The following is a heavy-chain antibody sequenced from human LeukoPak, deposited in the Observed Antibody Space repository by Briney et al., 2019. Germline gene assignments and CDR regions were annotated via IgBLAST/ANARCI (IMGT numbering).Heavy chain of an antibody. CDR2: ISSSSSYI. J-gene: IGHJ4*02. D-gene: IGHD3-22*01. Sequence: GGSLRLSCAASGFTFSSYSMNWVRQAPGKGLEWVSSISSSSSYIYYADSVKGRFTISRDNAKNSLYLQMNSLRAEDTAVYYCAREDSSAYYQYFDYWGQGTLVTVSS. CDR1: GFTFSSYS. V-gene: IGHV3-21*01. CDR3: AREDSSAYYQYFDY.